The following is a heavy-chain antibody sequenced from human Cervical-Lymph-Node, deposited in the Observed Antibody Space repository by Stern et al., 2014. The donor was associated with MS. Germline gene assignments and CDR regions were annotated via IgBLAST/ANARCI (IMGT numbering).Heavy chain of an antibody. V-gene: IGHV5-51*01. CDR3: ARDYGDYAFDY. CDR1: GYSFTANW. J-gene: IGHJ4*02. CDR2: IYPGDSDT. D-gene: IGHD4-17*01. Sequence: EAQLVESGAEVKKPGESLKISWKGSGYSFTANWIAWVRQMPGKGLEWIGIIYPGDSDTRYSPSFQGQVTISADKSISTAYLQWSSLKASDTAMYYCARDYGDYAFDYWGQGTLVTVSS.